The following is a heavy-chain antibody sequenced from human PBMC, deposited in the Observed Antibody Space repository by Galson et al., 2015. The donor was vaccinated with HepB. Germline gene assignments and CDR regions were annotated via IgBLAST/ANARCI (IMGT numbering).Heavy chain of an antibody. V-gene: IGHV3-30-3*01. CDR3: ARDHHWNGLYYYYYYGMDV. J-gene: IGHJ6*02. D-gene: IGHD1-1*01. Sequence: SLRLSCAASGFTFSSYAMHWVRQAPGKGLEWVAVISYDGSNKYYADSVKGRFTISRDNSKNTLYLQMNSLRAEDTAVYYCARDHHWNGLYYYYYYGMDVWGQGTTVTVSS. CDR2: ISYDGSNK. CDR1: GFTFSSYA.